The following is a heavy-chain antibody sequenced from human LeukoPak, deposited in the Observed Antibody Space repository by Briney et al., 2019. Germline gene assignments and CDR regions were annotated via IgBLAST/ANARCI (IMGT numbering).Heavy chain of an antibody. CDR2: ISSSSSYI. Sequence: PGGSLRLSCAASGFTFSSYSMNWVRQAPGKGLEWVSSISSSSSYIYCADSVKGRFTISRDNAKNSLYLQMNSLRAEDTAVYYCARPDWPNCSSTSCYRAHFDYWGQGTLVTVSS. CDR1: GFTFSSYS. D-gene: IGHD2-2*01. J-gene: IGHJ4*02. V-gene: IGHV3-21*01. CDR3: ARPDWPNCSSTSCYRAHFDY.